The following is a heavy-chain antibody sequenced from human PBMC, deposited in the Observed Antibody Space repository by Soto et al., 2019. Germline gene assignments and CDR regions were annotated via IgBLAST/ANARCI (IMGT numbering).Heavy chain of an antibody. Sequence: GGSLRLSCAAPGFTFSSYGMHWVRQAPGKGLEWVAVISYDGSNKYYADSVKGRFTISRDNSKNTLYLQMNSLRAEDTAVYYCAKDRIRREYSSSQEPFAYYFDYWGQGTLVTVSS. V-gene: IGHV3-30*18. CDR1: GFTFSSYG. J-gene: IGHJ4*02. CDR3: AKDRIRREYSSSQEPFAYYFDY. CDR2: ISYDGSNK. D-gene: IGHD6-6*01.